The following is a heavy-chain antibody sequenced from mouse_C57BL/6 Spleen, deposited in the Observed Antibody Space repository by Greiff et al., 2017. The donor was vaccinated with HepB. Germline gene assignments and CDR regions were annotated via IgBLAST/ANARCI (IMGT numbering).Heavy chain of an antibody. J-gene: IGHJ3*01. CDR1: GYTFTSYW. CDR3: ARSDYYGSEAY. CDR2: IHPNSGST. D-gene: IGHD1-1*01. Sequence: VQLQQSGAELVKPGASVKLSCKASGYTFTSYWMHWVKQRPGQGLEWIGMIHPNSGSTNYNEKFKSKATLTVDKSSSTAYMQLSSLTSEDSAVYYCARSDYYGSEAYWGQGTLVTVSA. V-gene: IGHV1-64*01.